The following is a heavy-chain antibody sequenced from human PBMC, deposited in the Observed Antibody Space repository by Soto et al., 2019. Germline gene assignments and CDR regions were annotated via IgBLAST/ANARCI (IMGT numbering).Heavy chain of an antibody. CDR1: GGTFSSYA. CDR2: IIPIFGTA. J-gene: IGHJ4*02. CDR3: ARVGPKVALPVGYFDY. V-gene: IGHV1-69*13. D-gene: IGHD5-12*01. Sequence: ASVKVSCKASGGTFSSYAISWVRQAPGQGLEWMGGIIPIFGTANYAQKFQGRVTITADESTSTAYMELSSLRSEDTAVYYCARVGPKVALPVGYFDYWGQGTLVTVSS.